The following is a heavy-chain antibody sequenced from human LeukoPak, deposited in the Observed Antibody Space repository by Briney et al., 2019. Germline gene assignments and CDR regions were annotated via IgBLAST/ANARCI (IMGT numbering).Heavy chain of an antibody. J-gene: IGHJ5*02. CDR3: ARQEELTWFDP. D-gene: IGHD1-26*01. CDR2: IYYSGST. V-gene: IGHV4-39*01. CDR1: GVSISSSSYY. Sequence: SETLSLTCTVSGVSISSSSYYWGWLRQPPGKGLEWIASIYYSGSTYYNPSLNSRVTISVDTSKNQFSLKLSSVTAADTAVYYCARQEELTWFDPWGQGTLVTVSS.